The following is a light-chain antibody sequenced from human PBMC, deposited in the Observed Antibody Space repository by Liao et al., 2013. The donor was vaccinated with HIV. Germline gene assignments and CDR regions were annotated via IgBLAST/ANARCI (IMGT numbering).Light chain of an antibody. J-gene: IGLJ3*02. V-gene: IGLV3-1*01. CDR3: QAWDSYSWV. CDR1: QVNSKA. Sequence: SFELTQPPSVSVSPGQTATITCSGDQVNSKAIAWFQQKEGQSPVAVIFQTTNRPSGIPERFSGSNSGNTATLTISGTQTMDEADYYCQAWDSYSWVFGGGTELTVL. CDR2: QTT.